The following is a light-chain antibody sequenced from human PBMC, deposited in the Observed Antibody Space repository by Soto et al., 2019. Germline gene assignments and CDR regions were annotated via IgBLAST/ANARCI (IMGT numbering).Light chain of an antibody. CDR3: QSYDISLHNYV. J-gene: IGLJ1*01. V-gene: IGLV1-40*01. CDR2: GDN. CDR1: NIGAPYD. Sequence: QSVLTQPASVSGSLGQSITTSNIGAPYDVHWYQHLPGTAPKLLIYGDNNRPSGVPDRFSGSKSGTSASLAITRLQAEDEADYYCQSYDISLHNYVFGTGTKVTVL.